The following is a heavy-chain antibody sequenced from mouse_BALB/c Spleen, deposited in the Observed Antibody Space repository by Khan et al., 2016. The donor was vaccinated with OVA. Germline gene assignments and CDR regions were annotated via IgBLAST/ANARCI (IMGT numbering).Heavy chain of an antibody. J-gene: IGHJ3*01. V-gene: IGHV1S137*01. CDR1: GYTFTDYA. D-gene: IGHD1-1*02. Sequence: VQLQESGAELVRPGVSVKISCKGSGYTFTDYAMHWVKQSHAKSLEWIGVISTHYGDASYNQKFKGKATMTVDKSSSTAYMALARLTSEDSAIYCCARGGGEYRFAYWGQGTLVTVSS. CDR2: ISTHYGDA. CDR3: ARGGGEYRFAY.